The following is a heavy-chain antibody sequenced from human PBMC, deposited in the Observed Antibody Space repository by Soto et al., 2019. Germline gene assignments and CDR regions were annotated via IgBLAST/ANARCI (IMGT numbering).Heavy chain of an antibody. CDR3: ARCLAAAGQIDY. D-gene: IGHD6-13*01. CDR2: IYHSGST. J-gene: IGHJ4*02. CDR1: GASISSSNW. V-gene: IGHV4-4*02. Sequence: QVQLQESGPGLVKPSGTLSLTCAVSGASISSSNWWSWVRQPPGKGLEWIGEIYHSGSTNYNPSLKRRVTISVDQSKNQFSLKLRSVTAADTAVYYCARCLAAAGQIDYWGQGTLVTVSS.